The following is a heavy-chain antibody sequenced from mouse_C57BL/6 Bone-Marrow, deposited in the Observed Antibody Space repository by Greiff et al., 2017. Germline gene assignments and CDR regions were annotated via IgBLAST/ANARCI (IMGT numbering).Heavy chain of an antibody. J-gene: IGHJ2*01. CDR1: GYTFTSYW. CDR2: IDPSDSET. CDR3: ARSGQLRLRGYFDY. D-gene: IGHD3-2*02. Sequence: QVQLQQPGAELVRPGSSVKLSCKASGYTFTSYWMHWVKQRPIQGLEWIGNIDPSDSETHYNQKFKDKATLTVDKSSSTAYMQLSSLTSEDSAVYYCARSGQLRLRGYFDYWGQGTTLTVSS. V-gene: IGHV1-52*01.